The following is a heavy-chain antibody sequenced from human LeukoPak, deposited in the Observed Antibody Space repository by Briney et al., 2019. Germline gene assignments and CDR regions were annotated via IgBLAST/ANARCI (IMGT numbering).Heavy chain of an antibody. Sequence: ASETLSLTCTVPSGSIGPYYWSWIRQPPGRGRESIGFIYYSGSTNYNPSLKSRVTISVDTSKNQFSLKLNSVTAADTAVYYCARDRSPISMARWGVFDYWGQGILVTVSS. D-gene: IGHD2/OR15-2a*01. V-gene: IGHV4-59*01. CDR2: IYYSGST. CDR3: ARDRSPISMARWGVFDY. CDR1: SGSIGPYY. J-gene: IGHJ4*02.